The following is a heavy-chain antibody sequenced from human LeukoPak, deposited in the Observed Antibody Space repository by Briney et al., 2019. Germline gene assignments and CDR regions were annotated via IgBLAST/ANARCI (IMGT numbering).Heavy chain of an antibody. D-gene: IGHD7-27*01. Sequence: AASVKVSCKASGGTFSSYAISWVRQAPGQGLEWMGWISPNSGGTDYAQKFQGRVTMTRDTSISTAYVELSSLTSDDTAVYYCAIQPWGSGNNWYFDLWGRGTLVTVSS. CDR1: GGTFSSYA. CDR2: ISPNSGGT. V-gene: IGHV1-2*02. J-gene: IGHJ2*01. CDR3: AIQPWGSGNNWYFDL.